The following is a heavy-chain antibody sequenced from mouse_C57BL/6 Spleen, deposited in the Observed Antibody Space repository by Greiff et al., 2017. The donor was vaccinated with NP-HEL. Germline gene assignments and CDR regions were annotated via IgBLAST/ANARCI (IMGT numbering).Heavy chain of an antibody. V-gene: IGHV5-4*01. J-gene: IGHJ3*01. CDR1: GFTFSSYA. CDR3: ARANYDYAFAY. Sequence: EVQLVESGGGLVKPGGSLKLSCAASGFTFSSYAMSWVRQTPEKRLEWVATISDGGSYTYYPDNVKGRFTISRDNAKNNLYLQMSHLKSEDTAIYYCARANYDYAFAYWGQGTLVTVSA. D-gene: IGHD2-4*01. CDR2: ISDGGSYT.